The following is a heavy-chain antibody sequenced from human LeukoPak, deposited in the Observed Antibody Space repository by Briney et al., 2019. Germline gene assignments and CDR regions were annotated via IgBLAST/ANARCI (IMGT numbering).Heavy chain of an antibody. CDR1: GFTFSNYW. CDR2: IKEDGSDK. J-gene: IGHJ4*02. Sequence: GGSLRLSCAASGFTFSNYWMSWVRQAPGKGLEWVATIKEDGSDKYYVDSVKGRFTISRDNAKSSLFLQMNSLRAEDTAIYYCARDTHRFDDYWGQGTLVTVSS. CDR3: ARDTHRFDDY. V-gene: IGHV3-7*01.